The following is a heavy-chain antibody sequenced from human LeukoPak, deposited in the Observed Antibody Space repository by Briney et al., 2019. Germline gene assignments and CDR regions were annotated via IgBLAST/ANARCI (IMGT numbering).Heavy chain of an antibody. Sequence: GGSLRLSCAASGFTFSDYYMSWIRQAPGKGLEWVSYISSSGDTIYYADSVKGRFTISRDNAKNSLYLQMNSLRVEDTALYYCAIVAVSKPAARTRHFYYMDVWGKGTTVTVSS. D-gene: IGHD2-2*01. CDR2: ISSSGDTI. CDR1: GFTFSDYY. V-gene: IGHV3-11*04. CDR3: AIVAVSKPAARTRHFYYMDV. J-gene: IGHJ6*03.